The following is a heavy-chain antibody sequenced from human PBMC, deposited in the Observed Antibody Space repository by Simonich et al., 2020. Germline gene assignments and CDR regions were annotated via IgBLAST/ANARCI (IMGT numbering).Heavy chain of an antibody. V-gene: IGHV3-7*01. J-gene: IGHJ3*02. CDR1: GFTFSSYW. CDR3: ACLGTVDAFDI. D-gene: IGHD2-21*02. CDR2: KKQDGSEK. Sequence: EVQLVESGGGLVQPGGSLRLSCAASGFTFSSYWMSWVRQAPGKGLEWVANKKQDGSEKNDVDSVKGRFTISRDNAKNSLYLQMNSLRAEDTAVYYCACLGTVDAFDIWGQGTMVTVSS.